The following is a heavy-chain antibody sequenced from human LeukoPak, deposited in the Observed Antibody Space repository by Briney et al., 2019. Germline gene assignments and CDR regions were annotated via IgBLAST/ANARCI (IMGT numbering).Heavy chain of an antibody. Sequence: SETLSLTCAVYGGSFSGYYWSWLRQPPGKGGEGVGEINHSGSTNYNPFLNSRVTISVDTSKNQFSLKLSSVTAADTAVYYCASWGPYYYGSGSYYSLFDYWGQATLVTVSS. V-gene: IGHV4-34*01. CDR1: GGSFSGYY. J-gene: IGHJ4*02. D-gene: IGHD3-10*01. CDR3: ASWGPYYYGSGSYYSLFDY. CDR2: INHSGST.